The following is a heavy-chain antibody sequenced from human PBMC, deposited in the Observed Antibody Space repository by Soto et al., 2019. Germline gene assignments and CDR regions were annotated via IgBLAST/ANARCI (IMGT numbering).Heavy chain of an antibody. D-gene: IGHD6-6*01. J-gene: IGHJ6*03. V-gene: IGHV3-33*08. CDR3: AREGSSPYYYYYYMDV. CDR2: IWYDGSNK. Sequence: GGSLRLSCAASGFTFSSYGMHRVRQAPGKGLEWVAVIWYDGSNKYYADSVKGRFTISRDNSKNTLYLQMNSLRAEDTAVYYCAREGSSPYYYYYYMDVWGKGTTVTVSS. CDR1: GFTFSSYG.